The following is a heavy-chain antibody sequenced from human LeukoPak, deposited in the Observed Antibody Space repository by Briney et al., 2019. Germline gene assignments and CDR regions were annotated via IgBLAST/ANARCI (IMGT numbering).Heavy chain of an antibody. CDR1: GYTFTSYD. Sequence: ASVKVSCKASGYTFTSYDLNWVRQATGQWLEWMGWMNPNSGNTGYAQKFQGRVTMTRNTSISTAYMELSSLGSEDTAVYYCARRQLRFLDIDYWGQGTLVTVSS. D-gene: IGHD3-3*01. CDR2: MNPNSGNT. CDR3: ARRQLRFLDIDY. J-gene: IGHJ4*02. V-gene: IGHV1-8*01.